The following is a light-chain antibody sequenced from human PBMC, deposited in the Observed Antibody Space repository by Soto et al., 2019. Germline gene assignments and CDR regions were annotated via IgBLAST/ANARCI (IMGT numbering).Light chain of an antibody. V-gene: IGKV1-9*01. CDR3: QQKT. Sequence: DTQLTQSPSFLSASVGDRVTITCRASQGISSYLAWYQQKPGKAPKLLIYAASTLQSGVPSRFSGSGSGTEFTLTISSLQPEDFATYYCQQKTFGQGTKVDIK. CDR1: QGISSY. J-gene: IGKJ1*01. CDR2: AAS.